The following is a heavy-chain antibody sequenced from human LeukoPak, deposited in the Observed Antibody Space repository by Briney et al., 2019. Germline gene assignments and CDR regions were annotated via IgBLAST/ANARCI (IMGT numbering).Heavy chain of an antibody. V-gene: IGHV3-9*01. D-gene: IGHD3-3*01. J-gene: IGHJ6*03. CDR3: AKESPGVRIRFWDYYYYMDV. CDR2: ISWNSGSI. CDR1: GFTFDDYA. Sequence: GGSLRLSCAVSGFTFDDYAMHWVRHAPGKGLEWVSGISWNSGSIGYADSVKGRFTISRDNAKNSLYLQMNSLRAEDTAVYYCAKESPGVRIRFWDYYYYMDVWGKGTTVTVSS.